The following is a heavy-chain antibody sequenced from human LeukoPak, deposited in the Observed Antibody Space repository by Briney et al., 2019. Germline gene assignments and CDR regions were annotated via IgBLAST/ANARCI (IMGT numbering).Heavy chain of an antibody. V-gene: IGHV3-23*01. J-gene: IGHJ4*02. CDR2: ISDSGGYT. Sequence: GGSLRLSCAASGLTFRTYAMSWVRQAPGKGLEWVSSISDSGGYTFYADSVKGRFTISRDNSKNSLYLQMNSLRAEDTAVYHCARTKEMATISYFDSWGQGTLVTVSS. D-gene: IGHD5-24*01. CDR3: ARTKEMATISYFDS. CDR1: GLTFRTYA.